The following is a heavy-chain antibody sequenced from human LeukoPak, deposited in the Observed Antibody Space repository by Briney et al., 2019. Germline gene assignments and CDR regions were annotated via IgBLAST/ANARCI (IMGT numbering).Heavy chain of an antibody. J-gene: IGHJ5*02. V-gene: IGHV1-2*02. CDR3: ARLIAAAGSRWFDP. Sequence: ASVTVSFKASGYTFTGYYMHGVRQAPGQGLEWMGWINPNSGGTNYAQKFQGRVTITRDTSISTAYMELSRLRSDDTAVYYCARLIAAAGSRWFDPWGQGTLVTVSS. D-gene: IGHD6-13*01. CDR1: GYTFTGYY. CDR2: INPNSGGT.